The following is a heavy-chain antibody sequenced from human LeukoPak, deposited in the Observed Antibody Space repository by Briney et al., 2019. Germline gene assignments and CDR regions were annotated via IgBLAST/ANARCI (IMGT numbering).Heavy chain of an antibody. D-gene: IGHD6-19*01. Sequence: HPGGSLRLSCAASGFTFSSYGMHSVRQAPGKGLEWVAVIWYDGSNKYYADSVKGRFTISRDNSKNTLYLQMNSLRAEDTAVYYCAKVKWVAGGAFDIWGQGTMVTVSS. J-gene: IGHJ3*02. CDR2: IWYDGSNK. CDR3: AKVKWVAGGAFDI. V-gene: IGHV3-33*06. CDR1: GFTFSSYG.